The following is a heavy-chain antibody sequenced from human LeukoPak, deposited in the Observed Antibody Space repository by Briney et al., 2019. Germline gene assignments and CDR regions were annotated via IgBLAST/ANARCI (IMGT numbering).Heavy chain of an antibody. V-gene: IGHV4-38-2*01. CDR2: IYHSGST. CDR3: AGQHDTNGYYFY. J-gene: IGHJ4*02. CDR1: GNSINSAYY. Sequence: SETLSLTCAVTGNSINSAYYWGWIRQPPGKGLEWIGSIYHSGSTHYNPSLKSRVTISVETSKNSFSLKLSSVTATDTAVYYCAGQHDTNGYYFYWGQGTLVTVSS. D-gene: IGHD3-22*01.